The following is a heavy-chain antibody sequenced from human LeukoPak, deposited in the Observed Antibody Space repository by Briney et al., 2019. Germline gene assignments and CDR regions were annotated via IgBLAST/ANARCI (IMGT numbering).Heavy chain of an antibody. V-gene: IGHV1-69*05. J-gene: IGHJ5*02. CDR2: IMPLFGTA. CDR1: GGTFNNSA. Sequence: SVKVSCKTSGGTFNNSAISWGRQAPGQGREWLGGIMPLFGTAGYAQKFQGRVTITKDESTRTVYLELTSLTSDDTAVYYCARDVHGDYGSGWFDPWGQGTLVSVSS. CDR3: ARDVHGDYGSGWFDP. D-gene: IGHD4-17*01.